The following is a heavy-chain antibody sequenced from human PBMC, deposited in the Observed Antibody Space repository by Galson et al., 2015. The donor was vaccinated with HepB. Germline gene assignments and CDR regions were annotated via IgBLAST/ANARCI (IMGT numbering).Heavy chain of an antibody. J-gene: IGHJ4*02. CDR2: INPNSGGT. CDR3: ARDSAATPYEYPGIAVD. D-gene: IGHD6-19*01. Sequence: SVKVSCKASGYTFTGYYMHWVRQAPGQGLEWMGWINPNSGGTNYAQKFQGRVTMTRDTSISTAYMELSRLRSDDTAVYYCARDSAATPYEYPGIAVDWGQGTLVTVSS. CDR1: GYTFTGYY. V-gene: IGHV1-2*02.